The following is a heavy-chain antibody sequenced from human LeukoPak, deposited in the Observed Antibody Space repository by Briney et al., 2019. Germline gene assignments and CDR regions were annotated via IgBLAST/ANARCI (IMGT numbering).Heavy chain of an antibody. V-gene: IGHV4-59*01. D-gene: IGHD3-10*01. CDR2: IYYSEST. J-gene: IGHJ4*02. Sequence: SETLSLTCTVSGDSISSYYWSWIRQPPGKGLEWLGYIYYSESTNYNPSLKSRVTISVDTSKNQFSLKLSSVTAADTAVYYCARNVVPYGSGSSAIGYWGQGTLITVSS. CDR1: GDSISSYY. CDR3: ARNVVPYGSGSSAIGY.